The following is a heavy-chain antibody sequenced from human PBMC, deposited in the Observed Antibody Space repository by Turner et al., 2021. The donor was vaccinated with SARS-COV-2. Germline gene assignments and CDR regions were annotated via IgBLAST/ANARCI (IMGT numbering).Heavy chain of an antibody. J-gene: IGHJ4*02. Sequence: VLLEQSGLGVVQPGRSLRLSCVASGFSFNDYGMHWVRQNPDKGLEWVAAIWPDGNNKYYVESVRGRFSISRDNSKNTIDLQMNSLRVDDTAVYYCARDSNVMTSYGDLWGQGTLVTVSS. CDR1: GFSFNDYG. CDR2: IWPDGNNK. D-gene: IGHD3-22*01. V-gene: IGHV3-33*01. CDR3: ARDSNVMTSYGDL.